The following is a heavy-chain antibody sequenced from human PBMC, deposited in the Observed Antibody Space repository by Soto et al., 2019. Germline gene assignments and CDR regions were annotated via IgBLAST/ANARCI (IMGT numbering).Heavy chain of an antibody. V-gene: IGHV3-74*01. Sequence: EVQLVESGGGLVQPGGSLRLSCAASGFTFSSYWMHWVRQAPGKGLVWVSRIDSDGRSTNYADSVKGRFTISRDNAKNTLYLQMNSLRAEDTAVYYCARVGDTSSWYDIWGQGTLVTVSS. J-gene: IGHJ4*02. CDR1: GFTFSSYW. CDR2: IDSDGRST. D-gene: IGHD6-13*01. CDR3: ARVGDTSSWYDI.